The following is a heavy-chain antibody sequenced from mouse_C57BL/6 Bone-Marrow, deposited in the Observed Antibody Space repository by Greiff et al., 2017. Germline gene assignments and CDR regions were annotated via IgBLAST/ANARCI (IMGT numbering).Heavy chain of an antibody. J-gene: IGHJ4*01. CDR2: IYPGSGNT. CDR1: GYTFTDYY. Sequence: VQLKESGAELVRPGASVKLSCKASGYTFTDYYINWVKQRPGQGLEWIARIYPGSGNTYYNEKFKGKATLTAEKSSSTAYMQLSSLTSEDSAVYFCARAMDYWGQGTSVTVSS. CDR3: ARAMDY. V-gene: IGHV1-76*01.